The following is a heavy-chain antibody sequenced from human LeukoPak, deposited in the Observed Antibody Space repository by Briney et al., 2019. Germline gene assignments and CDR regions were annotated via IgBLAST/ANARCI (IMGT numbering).Heavy chain of an antibody. V-gene: IGHV4-31*03. D-gene: IGHD3-3*01. Sequence: PSETLSLTCTVSGGSISSGGYYWSWIRQHPGKGLEWIGYIYYSGSTYYNPSLKSRVTISVDTSKNQFSLKLSSVTAADTAVYYCARVRYYDFWSGYSPSAFDIWGQGTMVTVSS. CDR3: ARVRYYDFWSGYSPSAFDI. CDR1: GGSISSGGYY. J-gene: IGHJ3*02. CDR2: IYYSGST.